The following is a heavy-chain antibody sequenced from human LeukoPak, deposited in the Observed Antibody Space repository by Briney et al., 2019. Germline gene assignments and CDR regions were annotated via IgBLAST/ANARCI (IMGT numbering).Heavy chain of an antibody. V-gene: IGHV1-2*02. Sequence: GASVKVSCNTFGYTFTGYYMHWVRQAPGQGLEWMGWINPNSGGTNYAHRFQGGVTMTRDTSISTAYMELNRLRSDDTAIYYCARVSKVTYVPYFDYWGQGTLVTVSS. CDR2: INPNSGGT. CDR1: GYTFTGYY. D-gene: IGHD3-10*02. J-gene: IGHJ4*02. CDR3: ARVSKVTYVPYFDY.